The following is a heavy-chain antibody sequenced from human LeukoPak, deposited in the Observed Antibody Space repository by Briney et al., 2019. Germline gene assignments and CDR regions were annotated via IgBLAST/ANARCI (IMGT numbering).Heavy chain of an antibody. Sequence: GGSLRPSCAASGFTFSDYYMSWIRQAPGKGLEWVSYISSSGSTIYYADSVKGRFTISRDNAKNSLYLQMNSLRAEDTAVYYCARERDIVATIFDYWGQGTLVTVSS. CDR2: ISSSGSTI. CDR3: ARERDIVATIFDY. J-gene: IGHJ4*02. V-gene: IGHV3-11*01. CDR1: GFTFSDYY. D-gene: IGHD5-12*01.